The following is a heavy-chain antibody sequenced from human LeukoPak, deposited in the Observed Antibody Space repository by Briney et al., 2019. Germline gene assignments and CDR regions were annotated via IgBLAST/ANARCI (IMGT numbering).Heavy chain of an antibody. Sequence: PGGSLRLSCTASGDTFSSYAMSWVRQAPGKGLEWVSDIGGSTYYEDSVKGRFTISSDTSKSTTSLHIISLRAEDTAVYYWAKWSESICHYWGQGTEVTVSS. CDR3: AKWSESICHY. CDR2: IGGST. CDR1: GDTFSSYA. J-gene: IGHJ4*02. V-gene: IGHV3-23*01. D-gene: IGHD2-15*01.